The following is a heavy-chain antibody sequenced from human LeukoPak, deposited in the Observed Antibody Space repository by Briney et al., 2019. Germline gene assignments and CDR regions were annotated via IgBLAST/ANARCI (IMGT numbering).Heavy chain of an antibody. CDR3: ARELDIAVITVYGMDV. J-gene: IGHJ6*02. Sequence: GGSLRLSCAASGFTFSSYGMHWVRQAPGKGLEWVAVISYDGSNKYFADSVKGRFTISRDNSKNTLYLQMNSLRAEDTAVYYCARELDIAVITVYGMDVWGQGTTVTVSS. CDR1: GFTFSSYG. D-gene: IGHD6-19*01. V-gene: IGHV3-30*03. CDR2: ISYDGSNK.